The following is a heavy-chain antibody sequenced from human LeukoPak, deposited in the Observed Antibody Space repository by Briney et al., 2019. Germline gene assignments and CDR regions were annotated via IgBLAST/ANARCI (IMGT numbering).Heavy chain of an antibody. Sequence: WASVKVSCKASGGTFSSYAISWVRQAPGQGLEWMGGIIPIFGTANYAQKFQGRVTITADESTSTAYMELSSLRSEDTAVYYCARGRYFDWLLFSVGAFDIWGQGTMVTVSS. J-gene: IGHJ3*02. V-gene: IGHV1-69*13. CDR2: IIPIFGTA. D-gene: IGHD3-9*01. CDR3: ARGRYFDWLLFSVGAFDI. CDR1: GGTFSSYA.